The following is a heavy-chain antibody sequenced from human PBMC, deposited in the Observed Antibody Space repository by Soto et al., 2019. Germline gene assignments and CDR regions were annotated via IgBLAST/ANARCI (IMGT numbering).Heavy chain of an antibody. CDR3: ARPPFVVTAIPGYYYAMDV. CDR2: ISNDGSSK. J-gene: IGHJ6*04. Sequence: QVQLVESGGGVVQPDRSLRLSCAASGFPFSSYAMYWVRQAPGKGLEWVAVISNDGSSKYYAESVKGRFTVSRDNSKSTLYLQMYSLRPEDTAVYYCARPPFVVTAIPGYYYAMDVCGKGTTVTVSS. D-gene: IGHD2-21*02. CDR1: GFPFSSYA. V-gene: IGHV3-30-3*01.